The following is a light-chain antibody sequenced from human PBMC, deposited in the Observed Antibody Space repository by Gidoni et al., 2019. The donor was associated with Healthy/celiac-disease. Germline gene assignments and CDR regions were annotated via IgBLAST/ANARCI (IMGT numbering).Light chain of an antibody. J-gene: IGKJ1*01. Sequence: DIQITQSPSTLSASVGDRVTITCRASQSSSSWLAWYQQKPGKAPKLLIYKASSLESGVPSRFSGSGSGKEFTLTISSLEPDDFAAYYCQQYNSYPWTFXXXTKVEIK. CDR3: QQYNSYPWT. V-gene: IGKV1-5*03. CDR2: KAS. CDR1: QSSSSW.